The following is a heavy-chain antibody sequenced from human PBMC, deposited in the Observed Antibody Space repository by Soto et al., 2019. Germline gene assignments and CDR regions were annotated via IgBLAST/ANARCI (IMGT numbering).Heavy chain of an antibody. CDR2: IIPYYNTL. D-gene: IGHD6-13*01. CDR1: EGTFNSYA. J-gene: IGHJ4*02. V-gene: IGHV1-69*01. Sequence: QAQVVQSGAEVRKPGSSVKLSCKASEGTFNSYAIAWVRQAPGQGLEWMGGIIPYYNTLNYAQKFQDRVTIPADDSTNTVYMELSSLRSDDTAVYFCASGASRWYPYFFASWAQGTLVTVSS. CDR3: ASGASRWYPYFFAS.